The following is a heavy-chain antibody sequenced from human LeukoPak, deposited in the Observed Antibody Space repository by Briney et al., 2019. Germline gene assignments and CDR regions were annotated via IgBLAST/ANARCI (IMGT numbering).Heavy chain of an antibody. CDR1: GGSISSGGYY. D-gene: IGHD3-22*01. Sequence: SETLSLTCTVSGGSISSGGYYWIWIRQPPGKGLEWIGYIHHSGSANYNPSLKSRVTISVDTSKNQFSLKLSSVTAADTAVYYCARMEDSSGPLGYWGQGTLVAVSS. V-gene: IGHV4-61*08. CDR2: IHHSGSA. J-gene: IGHJ4*02. CDR3: ARMEDSSGPLGY.